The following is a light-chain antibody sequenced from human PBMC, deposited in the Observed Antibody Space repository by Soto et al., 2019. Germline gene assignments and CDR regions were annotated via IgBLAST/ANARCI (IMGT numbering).Light chain of an antibody. CDR1: SSDVGGYKY. CDR2: EVN. CDR3: ASFRSGTILV. J-gene: IGLJ6*01. V-gene: IGLV2-14*03. Sequence: QSALTQPASVPGSPGQSITISCTGTSSDVGGYKYVSWYQQHPGKAPKLMIYEVNNRPSGVSRRFSGSKAGNTASLTISGLLDDDEADYFCASFRSGTILVFGSGTKLTVL.